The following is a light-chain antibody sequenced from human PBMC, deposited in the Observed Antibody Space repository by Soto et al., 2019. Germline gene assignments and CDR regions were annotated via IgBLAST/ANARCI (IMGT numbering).Light chain of an antibody. CDR2: GTS. Sequence: EIVLTQSPVTLSLSPGERATLSCRASQSVSSSNLAWYQQKTGQAPRLLIYGTSSRATGIPDRFSGSGSGTDFILTISRLEPEDFAVYYCQQYGTSPPYTFGQGTKLEIK. V-gene: IGKV3-20*01. CDR1: QSVSSSN. J-gene: IGKJ2*01. CDR3: QQYGTSPPYT.